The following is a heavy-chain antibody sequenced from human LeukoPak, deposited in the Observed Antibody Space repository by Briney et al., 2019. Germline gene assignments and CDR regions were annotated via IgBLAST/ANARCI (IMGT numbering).Heavy chain of an antibody. D-gene: IGHD5-12*01. CDR3: ARGPGGYHNT. J-gene: IGHJ4*02. CDR1: GFTFTSSA. CDR2: ISGRSGTT. V-gene: IGHV3-23*01. Sequence: GGTLRLSCVASGFTFTSSAMSWVRQAPGKGLEWVSAISGRSGTTYYADSVKGRFTISRDNSKNTLYLQMNSLRAEDTAVYYCARGPGGYHNTGGQGTLVTVSS.